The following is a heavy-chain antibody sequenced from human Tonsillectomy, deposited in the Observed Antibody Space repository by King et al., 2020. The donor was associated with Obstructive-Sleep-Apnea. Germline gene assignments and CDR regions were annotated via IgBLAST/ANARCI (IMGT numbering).Heavy chain of an antibody. CDR1: GFTFSRYS. J-gene: IGHJ4*02. D-gene: IGHD6-19*01. V-gene: IGHV3-48*04. Sequence: VQLVESGGGLVQPGGSLRLSCAASGFTFSRYSMNWVRQAPGKGLDWVSYISSRSGTIYYADSMKGRFTISRDNAKNSLYLQMNSLRAEDTAVYYCASSPSSGWGSYYFDYWGQGTLVTVSS. CDR2: ISSRSGTI. CDR3: ASSPSSGWGSYYFDY.